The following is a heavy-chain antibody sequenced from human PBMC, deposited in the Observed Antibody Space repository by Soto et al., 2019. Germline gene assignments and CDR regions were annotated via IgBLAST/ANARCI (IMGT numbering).Heavy chain of an antibody. CDR2: IIPIFGTA. Sequence: RASVKVSCKASGGTFSSYAISWVRQAPGQGLEWMGGIIPIFGTANYAQKFQGRVTITADESTSTAYMELSSLRSEDTAVYYCARDSTRPYSSGYSYYFDYWGQGTLVTVSS. CDR1: GGTFSSYA. J-gene: IGHJ4*02. D-gene: IGHD3-22*01. V-gene: IGHV1-69*13. CDR3: ARDSTRPYSSGYSYYFDY.